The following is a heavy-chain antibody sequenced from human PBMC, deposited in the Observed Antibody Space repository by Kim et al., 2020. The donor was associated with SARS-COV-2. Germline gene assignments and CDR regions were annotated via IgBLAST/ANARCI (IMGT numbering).Heavy chain of an antibody. Sequence: GSLRLSCSASGFTFSSYAMHWVRQAPGKGLEYVSAISSNGGSTYYADSVKGRFTISRDNSKNTLYLQMSSLRAEDTAVYYCVKDLTAGSYGQRRGFGMGGFDYWGQGTLVTVSS. D-gene: IGHD1-26*01. J-gene: IGHJ4*02. V-gene: IGHV3-64D*09. CDR3: VKDLTAGSYGQRRGFGMGGFDY. CDR1: GFTFSSYA. CDR2: ISSNGGST.